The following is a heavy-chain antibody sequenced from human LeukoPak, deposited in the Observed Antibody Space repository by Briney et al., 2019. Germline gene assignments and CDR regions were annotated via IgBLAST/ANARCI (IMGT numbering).Heavy chain of an antibody. Sequence: SETLSLTCAVYGESSSGYYWSWIRQPPGKGLEWIGEINDSGSTNYNPSLKSRVTISVDTSKNQFSLKLSSVTAADTAVYYCARGEDYDYVGGSYRSFDYWGQGTLVTVSS. CDR2: INDSGST. V-gene: IGHV4-34*01. CDR3: ARGEDYDYVGGSYRSFDY. D-gene: IGHD3-16*02. J-gene: IGHJ4*02. CDR1: GESSSGYY.